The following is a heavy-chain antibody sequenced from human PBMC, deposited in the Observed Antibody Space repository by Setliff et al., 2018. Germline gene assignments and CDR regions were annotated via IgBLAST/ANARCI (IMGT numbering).Heavy chain of an antibody. CDR1: GESFSSSY. V-gene: IGHV4-59*01. J-gene: IGHJ3*02. Sequence: PSETLSLTCSVYGESFSSSYWSWIRQPPGKGLEWIGNVLHSGRTNYNPSLKSRVTISVDTSTNQFSLRLNSVTAADTAVYYCARGRMRGSCSGPSCTYDPFDIWGQGTPVTVSS. D-gene: IGHD2-2*01. CDR3: ARGRMRGSCSGPSCTYDPFDI. CDR2: VLHSGRT.